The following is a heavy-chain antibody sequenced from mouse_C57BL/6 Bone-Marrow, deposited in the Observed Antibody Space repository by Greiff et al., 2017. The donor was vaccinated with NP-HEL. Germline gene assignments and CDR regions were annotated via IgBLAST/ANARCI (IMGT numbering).Heavy chain of an antibody. CDR2: SRNKANDYTT. CDR3: ARDGILDYAMDD. Sequence: EVNVVESGGGLVQSGRSLRLSCATSGFTFSDFYMEWVRQAPGKGLEWIAASRNKANDYTTEYSASVKGRFIVSRDTSQSILYLQMNALRAEDTAIYYCARDGILDYAMDDWGQGTSVTVSS. J-gene: IGHJ4*01. V-gene: IGHV7-1*01. CDR1: GFTFSDFY. D-gene: IGHD5-2*01.